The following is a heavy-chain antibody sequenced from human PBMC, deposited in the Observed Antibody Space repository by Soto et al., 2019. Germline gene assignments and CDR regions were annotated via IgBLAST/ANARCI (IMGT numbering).Heavy chain of an antibody. CDR3: ARESYDFWSGYYEAWFDP. D-gene: IGHD3-3*01. Sequence: PSETLSLTCTVSGGSISSGGYYWSWIRQHPGKGLEWIGYIYYSGSTYYNPSLKSRVTISVDTSKNQFSLKLSSVTAADTAVYYCARESYDFWSGYYEAWFDPWGQGTLVTVSS. J-gene: IGHJ5*02. V-gene: IGHV4-31*03. CDR2: IYYSGST. CDR1: GGSISSGGYY.